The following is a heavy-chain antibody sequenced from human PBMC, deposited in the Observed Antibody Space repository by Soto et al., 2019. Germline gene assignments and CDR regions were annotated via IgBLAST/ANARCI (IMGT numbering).Heavy chain of an antibody. Sequence: GGSLRLSCAASGFTFSSYGMHWVRQAPGKGLEWVAVISYDGSNKYYADSVKGRFTISRDNSENTLYLQMNSLRAEDTAVYYCAKALRVWGSYRYIPSWFDPWGQGTLVTVSS. D-gene: IGHD3-16*02. J-gene: IGHJ5*02. CDR3: AKALRVWGSYRYIPSWFDP. CDR2: ISYDGSNK. V-gene: IGHV3-30*18. CDR1: GFTFSSYG.